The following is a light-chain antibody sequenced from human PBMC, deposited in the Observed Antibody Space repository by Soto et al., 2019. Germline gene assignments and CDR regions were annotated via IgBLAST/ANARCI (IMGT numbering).Light chain of an antibody. J-gene: IGKJ2*01. CDR1: QSVTNW. CDR3: QQYSTFPYT. V-gene: IGKV1-5*01. CDR2: DAS. Sequence: DIQMTQSPSTLSASVGDRVTITCRASQSVTNWLAWYQQKPGKAPNLLIYDASRLQSGIPSRFSGSGSGTEFTLTISSLQPAEFSTYYCQQYSTFPYTVRQGTKLEIK.